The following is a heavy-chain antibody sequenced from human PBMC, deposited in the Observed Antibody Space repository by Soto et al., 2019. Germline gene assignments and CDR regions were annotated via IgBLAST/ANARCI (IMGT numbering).Heavy chain of an antibody. J-gene: IGHJ4*02. V-gene: IGHV1-18*01. CDR2: ISAYNGNT. CDR1: GYTFTNFG. CDR3: ARGEIPIDY. Sequence: QVQLVQSGAEVKKPGASVKVSCKASGYTFTNFGISWVRQAPGKGLEWRGWISAYNGNTNNAQNFQGRVTMTTDTSTSTAYMELRSLRSDDTAVYHCARGEIPIDYWGQGTLVPVSS. D-gene: IGHD1-26*01.